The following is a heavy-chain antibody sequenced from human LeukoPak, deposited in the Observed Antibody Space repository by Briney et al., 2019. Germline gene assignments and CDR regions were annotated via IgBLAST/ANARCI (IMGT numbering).Heavy chain of an antibody. Sequence: PGRSLRLSCAASGFTFSSYGMHWVRQAPGKGLDWVAVIWYDGSNKNYADSVKGRFTISRDNSKNTLYLQVNSLRAEDTAVYFCARESSEAFDIWGQGTMVTVSS. CDR2: IWYDGSNK. J-gene: IGHJ3*02. V-gene: IGHV3-33*08. CDR3: ARESSEAFDI. CDR1: GFTFSSYG. D-gene: IGHD6-6*01.